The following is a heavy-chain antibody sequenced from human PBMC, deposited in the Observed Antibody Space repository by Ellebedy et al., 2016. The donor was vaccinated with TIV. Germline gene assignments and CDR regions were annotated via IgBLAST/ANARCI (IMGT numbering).Heavy chain of an antibody. CDR2: ISSSSTTI. CDR1: GFTFSSYS. D-gene: IGHD3-10*01. Sequence: GESLKISCAASGFTFSSYSMNWVRQAPGKGLEWVSYISSSSTTIYYADSVKGRFTISRDNAKNSLYVQMNSLRAEDTAVYYCARGGVWFGELMDYWGQGTLVTVSS. V-gene: IGHV3-48*01. CDR3: ARGGVWFGELMDY. J-gene: IGHJ4*02.